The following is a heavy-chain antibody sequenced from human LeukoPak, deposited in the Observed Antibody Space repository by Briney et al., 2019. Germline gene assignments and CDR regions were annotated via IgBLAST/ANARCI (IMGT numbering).Heavy chain of an antibody. D-gene: IGHD4/OR15-4a*01. V-gene: IGHV3-11*04. CDR2: ISSSGSTI. J-gene: IGHJ4*02. Sequence: GGSLRLSCAASGFTFSDYYMSWIRQAPGKGLEWVSYISSSGSTIYYADSVKGRFTISRDNAKNSLYLQMNSLRAEDTAVYHCARVWSMVVTYDYWGQGTLVTVSS. CDR3: ARVWSMVVTYDY. CDR1: GFTFSDYY.